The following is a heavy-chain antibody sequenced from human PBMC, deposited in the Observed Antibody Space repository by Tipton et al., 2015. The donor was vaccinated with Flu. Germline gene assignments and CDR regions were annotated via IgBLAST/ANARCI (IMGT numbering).Heavy chain of an antibody. V-gene: IGHV4-59*08. CDR3: ARRDYSNYVSDPKNWFDP. J-gene: IGHJ5*02. Sequence: TLSLTCTVSGGSISDYYWSWIRQPPGRGLECIGYIYSSGYTYYNPSLKSRVTISMDTSKNQFSLRLSSVTAADTAVYYCARRDYSNYVSDPKNWFDPWGQGTLVTVSS. D-gene: IGHD4-11*01. CDR2: IYSSGYT. CDR1: GGSISDYY.